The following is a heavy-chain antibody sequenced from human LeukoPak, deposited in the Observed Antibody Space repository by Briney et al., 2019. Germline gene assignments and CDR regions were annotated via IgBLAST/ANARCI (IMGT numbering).Heavy chain of an antibody. D-gene: IGHD2-2*01. J-gene: IGHJ4*02. CDR3: VRAYCSSTSCYSFDS. CDR2: INTGNGNT. V-gene: IGHV1-3*04. CDR1: GYTFTVYA. Sequence: ASVKVSCKASGYTFTVYAMHWVRQAPGQRLEWMGWINTGNGNTKYSQKFQGRVTITRDTSASTVYMELSSLRSEDTAVYYCVRAYCSSTSCYSFDSWGQGTLVTVSS.